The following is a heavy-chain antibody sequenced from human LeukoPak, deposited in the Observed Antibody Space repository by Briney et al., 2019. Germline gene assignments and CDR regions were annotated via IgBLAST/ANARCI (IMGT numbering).Heavy chain of an antibody. D-gene: IGHD3-3*01. CDR3: ARGNYDFAYDP. CDR2: LSTSGSYI. V-gene: IGHV3-21*01. CDR1: GFIFSDFD. Sequence: PGGSLRLSCAASGFIFSDFDMNWVRQAPGKGLEWVSYLSTSGSYIHYAESVKGRFTISRDAGNNSLYLQLDSLTVEDTAVYFCARGNYDFAYDPWGQGTLVTVSS. J-gene: IGHJ5*02.